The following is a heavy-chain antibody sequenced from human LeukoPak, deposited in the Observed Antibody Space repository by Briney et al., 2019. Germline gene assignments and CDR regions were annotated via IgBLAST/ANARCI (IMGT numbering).Heavy chain of an antibody. D-gene: IGHD3-10*01. J-gene: IGHJ4*02. Sequence: ASVKVSCKASGYTFTDYYMHWVRQAPGQGLEWMGWINPYSGGTNYAQNFQGRVTMTRDTSISTGYMELSRLGSDDAAVYYCARIRGGDNYHFDYWGQGTLVTVSS. CDR3: ARIRGGDNYHFDY. CDR2: INPYSGGT. V-gene: IGHV1-2*02. CDR1: GYTFTDYY.